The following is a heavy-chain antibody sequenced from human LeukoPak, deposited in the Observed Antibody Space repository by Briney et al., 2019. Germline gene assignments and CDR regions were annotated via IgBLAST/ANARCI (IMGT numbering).Heavy chain of an antibody. V-gene: IGHV3-74*01. CDR3: ARPTKEGSSWYWWFDP. CDR2: INNDGSST. D-gene: IGHD6-13*01. Sequence: GGSLRLSCAASGFTFSSYWMHWVRHAPGKGLVWVSRINNDGSSTSYADSVKGRFTISRDNAKNTLYLQMNSLRAEDTAVYYCARPTKEGSSWYWWFDPWGQGTLVTVSS. J-gene: IGHJ5*02. CDR1: GFTFSSYW.